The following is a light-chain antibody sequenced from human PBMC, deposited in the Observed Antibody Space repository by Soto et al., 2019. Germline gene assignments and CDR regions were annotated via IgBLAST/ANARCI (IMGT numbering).Light chain of an antibody. J-gene: IGKJ1*01. CDR3: LQDYHYPRT. V-gene: IGKV1-6*01. Sequence: AIQMTQSPSSLSASVGDRVTITCRASQGIRNDLNWYQQKPGKAPKLLIYAASSLQSGVPSKFSGSGSGTDFTLTISSLQTEDLATYYCLQDYHYPRTFGQGTKVEIK. CDR2: AAS. CDR1: QGIRND.